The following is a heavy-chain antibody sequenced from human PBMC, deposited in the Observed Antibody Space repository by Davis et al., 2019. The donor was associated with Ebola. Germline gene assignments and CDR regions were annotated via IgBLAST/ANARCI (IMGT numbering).Heavy chain of an antibody. CDR3: AGGTYYSAEFDY. Sequence: GESLKISCAASGFTFSNYWMTWVRQAPGKGLEWVANIRQDGTEKYYVGSVKGRFTISRDNAKNSLYLQMNSLRSDDMAVYYCAGGTYYSAEFDYWGQGTLVTVSS. J-gene: IGHJ4*02. CDR2: IRQDGTEK. CDR1: GFTFSNYW. V-gene: IGHV3-7*01. D-gene: IGHD1-26*01.